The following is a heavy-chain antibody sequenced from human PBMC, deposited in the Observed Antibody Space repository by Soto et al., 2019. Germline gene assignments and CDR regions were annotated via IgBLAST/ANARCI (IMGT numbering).Heavy chain of an antibody. V-gene: IGHV3-33*01. J-gene: IGHJ6*02. Sequence: GGSLRLSCAASGFTLSSYGMHWVRQAPGKGLDWVAVIWYDESNIYYADSVKGRFTISRDNSKNTLFLQMNSLRAEDTAVYYCARDDIPGIAVAIYGMDVWGQGTTVTVSS. CDR1: GFTLSSYG. CDR3: ARDDIPGIAVAIYGMDV. D-gene: IGHD6-19*01. CDR2: IWYDESNI.